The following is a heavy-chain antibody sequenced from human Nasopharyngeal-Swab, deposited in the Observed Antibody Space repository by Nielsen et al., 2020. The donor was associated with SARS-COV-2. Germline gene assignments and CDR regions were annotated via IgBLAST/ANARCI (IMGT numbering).Heavy chain of an antibody. CDR2: IRDSGTT. D-gene: IGHD4-17*01. J-gene: IGHJ3*01. CDR3: TTYGSGAFYV. CDR1: GFTFSNAW. Sequence: GEALKISCEASGFTFSNAWRTWVRQAPGKGLEWVGRIRDSGTTDYAAPVRGRFTISRDESRNTLYLQMNSLKTEDTAIYFCTTYGSGAFYVWGQGTMVTVSS. V-gene: IGHV3-15*01.